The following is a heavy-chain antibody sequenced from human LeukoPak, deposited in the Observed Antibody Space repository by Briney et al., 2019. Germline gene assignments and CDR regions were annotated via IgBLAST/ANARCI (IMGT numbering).Heavy chain of an antibody. CDR2: IYYSGST. J-gene: IGHJ3*02. V-gene: IGHV4-59*01. Sequence: PSETLSLTCIVSGGSISSYYWSWIRQPPGKGLEWIGYIYYSGSTNYNPSLKSRVTISVHTSKNQFSLKLSSVTAADTAVYYCVRDGIIVAATGAFDIWGQGTMVTVSS. D-gene: IGHD1-26*01. CDR1: GGSISSYY. CDR3: VRDGIIVAATGAFDI.